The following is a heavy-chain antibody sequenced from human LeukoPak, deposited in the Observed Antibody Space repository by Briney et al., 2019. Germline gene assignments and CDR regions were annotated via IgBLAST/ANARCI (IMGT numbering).Heavy chain of an antibody. V-gene: IGHV4-61*02. CDR3: ARSPLEYDFWSGRHYYFDY. J-gene: IGHJ4*02. CDR2: IYTSGST. CDR1: GGSISSGNYF. D-gene: IGHD3-3*01. Sequence: PSETLSLTCTVSGGSISSGNYFWSWIRQPAGKGLEWIGRIYTSGSTNYNPSLKSRVTISVDTSKNQFSLKLSSVTAPDTAVYYCARSPLEYDFWSGRHYYFDYWGQGTLVTVSS.